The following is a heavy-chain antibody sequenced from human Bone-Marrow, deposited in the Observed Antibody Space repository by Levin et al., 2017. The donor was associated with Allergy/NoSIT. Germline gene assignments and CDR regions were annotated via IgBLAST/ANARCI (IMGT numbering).Heavy chain of an antibody. D-gene: IGHD3-9*01. Sequence: GESLKISCAGSGFTFSSHVMHWVRQAPGKGLEWVALIWTDGSQKSYADSMKGRFTISRDNSRNTLYLQMNSLRGDDTAVYFCAREILTGYFYYVDVWGKSTAVTVSS. J-gene: IGHJ6*03. CDR1: GFTFSSHV. CDR3: AREILTGYFYYVDV. V-gene: IGHV3-33*01. CDR2: IWTDGSQK.